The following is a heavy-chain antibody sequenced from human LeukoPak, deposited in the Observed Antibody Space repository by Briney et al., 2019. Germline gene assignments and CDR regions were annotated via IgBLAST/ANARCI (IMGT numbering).Heavy chain of an antibody. D-gene: IGHD1/OR15-1a*01. V-gene: IGHV3-49*04. CDR2: IRSKTYDGTT. Sequence: GGSLRLSCAASGFTFSSYSMNWVRQPPGKGLEWVGFIRSKTYDGTTEYAASVKGRFTISRDDSKSIAYLQMNSLKTEDTAVYYCTRQNSDRNNNWFDPWGQGTLVTVSS. CDR3: TRQNSDRNNNWFDP. CDR1: GFTFSSYS. J-gene: IGHJ5*02.